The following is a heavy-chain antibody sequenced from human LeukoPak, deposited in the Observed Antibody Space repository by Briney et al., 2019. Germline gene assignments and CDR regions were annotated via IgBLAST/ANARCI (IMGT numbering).Heavy chain of an antibody. J-gene: IGHJ6*03. CDR3: ARETSQKGAHYMDV. CDR2: IYHSGYT. D-gene: IGHD3-16*01. Sequence: SETLSLTGIVSDYSISSGYYWAWIRQPPGKGLEWIGTIYHSGYTYYNPSLKSRVTISVDTSKNQFSLKLSSVTAADTAVYYCARETSQKGAHYMDVWGKGTTVTISS. V-gene: IGHV4-38-2*02. CDR1: DYSISSGYY.